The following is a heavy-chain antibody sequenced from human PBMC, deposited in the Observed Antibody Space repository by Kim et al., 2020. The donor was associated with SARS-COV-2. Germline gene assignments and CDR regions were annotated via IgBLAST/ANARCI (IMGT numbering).Heavy chain of an antibody. CDR3: VRDHLAAAGPDY. CDR2: ISSSSSYI. D-gene: IGHD6-13*01. J-gene: IGHJ4*02. V-gene: IGHV3-21*01. CDR1: GFTFSSYS. Sequence: GGSLRLSCAASGFTFSSYSMNWVRQAPGKGLEWVSSISSSSSYIYYADSVKGRFTISRDNAKNSLYLQMNSLRAEDTAVYYCVRDHLAAAGPDYCGQGTLVTVS.